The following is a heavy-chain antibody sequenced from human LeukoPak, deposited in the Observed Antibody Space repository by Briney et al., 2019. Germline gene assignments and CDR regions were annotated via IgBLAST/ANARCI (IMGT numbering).Heavy chain of an antibody. CDR2: MSPDSGKT. CDR3: ARWGGDYLSGDP. J-gene: IGHJ5*02. CDR1: GYSSTSYD. V-gene: IGHV1-8*01. D-gene: IGHD2-21*02. Sequence: ASVKVFCKASGYSSTSYDIHWVRQATGLGLEWMGWMSPDSGKTGYAQPFQGRVTMTRNTSISTAYMELRSLTSEDTAVYFCARWGGDYLSGDPWGQGTLVTVSS.